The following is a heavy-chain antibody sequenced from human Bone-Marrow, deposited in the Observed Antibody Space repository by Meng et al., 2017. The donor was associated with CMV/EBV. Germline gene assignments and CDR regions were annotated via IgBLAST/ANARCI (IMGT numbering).Heavy chain of an antibody. D-gene: IGHD6-13*01. CDR2: IKCDGSEK. Sequence: LSLTCAASGFTFSSSWMHWVCQAPEKGLEWVADIKCDGSEKYYVDSVKGRLTISRDNAKNSLYLQMNSLRAEDTALYYCARDPLGQGQQLVNDAFDIWAQGTRVTFSS. CDR1: GFTFSSSW. V-gene: IGHV3-52*01. CDR3: ARDPLGQGQQLVNDAFDI. J-gene: IGHJ3*02.